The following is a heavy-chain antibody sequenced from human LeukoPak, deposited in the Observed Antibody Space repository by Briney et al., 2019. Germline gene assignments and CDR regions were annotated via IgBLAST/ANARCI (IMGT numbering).Heavy chain of an antibody. J-gene: IGHJ6*03. CDR1: GGSISSYY. CDR2: IYTSGST. V-gene: IGHV4-4*07. CDR3: AREAIFGVVKALDYYYYYMDV. D-gene: IGHD3-3*01. Sequence: SETLSLTCTVSGGSISSYYWSWIRQPAGKGLEWIGRIYTSGSTNYNPSLKSRVTMSVDTSKNQFSLKLSSVTAADTAVYYCAREAIFGVVKALDYYYYYMDVWGKGTTVTVSS.